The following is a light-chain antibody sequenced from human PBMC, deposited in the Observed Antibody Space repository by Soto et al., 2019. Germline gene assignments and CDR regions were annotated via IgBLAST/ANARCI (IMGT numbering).Light chain of an antibody. J-gene: IGLJ1*01. CDR1: SSNIGNNF. CDR2: DNN. Sequence: QSVLTQPPSVSAAPGQKVTISCSGSSSNIGNNFVSWYQHLPGTAPKLLIYDNNRRPSGIPDRFSGSKSGTSATLGITGLKTGDEADYYCGTWDDSLSVYVFGTGTKVTVL. V-gene: IGLV1-51*01. CDR3: GTWDDSLSVYV.